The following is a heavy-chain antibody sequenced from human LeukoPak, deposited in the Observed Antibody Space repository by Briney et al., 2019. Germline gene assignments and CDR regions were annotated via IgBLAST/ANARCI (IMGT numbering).Heavy chain of an antibody. V-gene: IGHV3-23*01. D-gene: IGHD6-19*01. J-gene: IGHJ4*02. CDR1: GFTFSSYA. Sequence: PGGSLRLSCAASGFTFSSYAMSWVRQAPGKGLEWVSAISGSGGSTYYADSVKGRFTISRDNSKNTLYLQMNSLRVEDTAVYYCAKSPSPNYSSGWYFMDYWGQGTLVTVSS. CDR3: AKSPSPNYSSGWYFMDY. CDR2: ISGSGGST.